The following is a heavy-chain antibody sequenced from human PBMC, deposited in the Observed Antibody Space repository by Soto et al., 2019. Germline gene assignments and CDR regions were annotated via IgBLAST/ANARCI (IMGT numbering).Heavy chain of an antibody. D-gene: IGHD3-3*01. CDR1: GFAFSSYG. V-gene: IGHV3-30*03. Sequence: QVQLVESGGGVVQPGRSLRLSCAASGFAFSSYGMHWVRQAPGKGLEWVAVISYDGSIIYYADSVKGRFTISRDNSENTLYLQMNSLRAEDTAVYYCARPGRDLWSGRYYFDFWGQGTLVTVSS. J-gene: IGHJ4*02. CDR3: ARPGRDLWSGRYYFDF. CDR2: ISYDGSII.